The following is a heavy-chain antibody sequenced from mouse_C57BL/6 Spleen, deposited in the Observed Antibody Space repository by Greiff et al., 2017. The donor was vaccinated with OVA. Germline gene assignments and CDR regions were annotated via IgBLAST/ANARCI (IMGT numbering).Heavy chain of an antibody. D-gene: IGHD1-1*01. J-gene: IGHJ4*01. CDR1: GYAFSSSW. CDR2: IYPGDGDT. Sequence: QVQLQQSGPELVKPGASVKISCKASGYAFSSSWMNWVKQRPGKGLEWIGRIYPGDGDTNYNGKFKGKATLTADKSSSTAYMQLSSLTSEDSAVYFCARSPFITTRMDYWGQGTSVTVSS. V-gene: IGHV1-82*01. CDR3: ARSPFITTRMDY.